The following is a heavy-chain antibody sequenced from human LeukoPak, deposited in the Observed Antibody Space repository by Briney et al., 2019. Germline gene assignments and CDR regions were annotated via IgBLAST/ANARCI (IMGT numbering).Heavy chain of an antibody. J-gene: IGHJ6*03. CDR1: GFTVSSNY. CDR2: FYSSGST. CDR3: ARLEKNSYYYMDV. V-gene: IGHV3-53*01. Sequence: GGSLRLSCAVSGFTVSSNYMGWVRQAPGKGLEWVSVFYSSGSTYYADSVRGRVTISRDNSENTLFLQMNTLRAEDTAVYYCARLEKNSYYYMDVWGKGTTVTVSS. D-gene: IGHD1-1*01.